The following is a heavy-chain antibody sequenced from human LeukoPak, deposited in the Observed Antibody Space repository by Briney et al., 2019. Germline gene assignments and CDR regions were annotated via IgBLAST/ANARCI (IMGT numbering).Heavy chain of an antibody. D-gene: IGHD5-18*01. CDR3: AREVTTDTAMDNYFDY. CDR2: INPNSGGT. CDR1: GYTFTGYY. J-gene: IGHJ4*02. Sequence: ASVKVSCKASGYTFTGYYMHWVRQAPGQGLEWMGWINPNSGGTNYAQKLQGRVTITSDTSISTAYMELSRLRSDDTAVYYCAREVTTDTAMDNYFDYWGQGTLVTVSS. V-gene: IGHV1-2*02.